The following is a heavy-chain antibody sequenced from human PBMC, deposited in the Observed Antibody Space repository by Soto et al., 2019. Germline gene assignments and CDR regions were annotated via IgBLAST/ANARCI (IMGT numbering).Heavy chain of an antibody. CDR3: AKDPPRVTTAKEVCFSCAEYFQH. CDR1: GFTFSSYA. V-gene: IGHV3-23*01. CDR2: ISGSGGST. J-gene: IGHJ1*01. Sequence: PGGSLRLSCAASGFTFSSYAMSWVRQAPGKGLEWVSAISGSGGSTYYADSVKGRFTISRDNSKNTLYLQMNSLRAEDTAVYYCAKDPPRVTTAKEVCFSCAEYFQHWGQGTLVTV. D-gene: IGHD4-17*01.